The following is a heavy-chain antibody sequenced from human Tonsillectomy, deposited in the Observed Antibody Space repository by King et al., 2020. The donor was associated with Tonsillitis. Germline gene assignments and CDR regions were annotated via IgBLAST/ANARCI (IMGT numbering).Heavy chain of an antibody. D-gene: IGHD6-13*01. Sequence: VQLVESGAEVKKPGASVKVSCKASGYMFTGYYIHWVRQAPGQGLEWMGWINPNSGGTNYAEKFQDRVTMTRDTSITTAYMELRSLRSDDTAVYYCARVYSSSWFVDYFDYWGQGTLVTVSS. CDR2: INPNSGGT. J-gene: IGHJ4*02. CDR3: ARVYSSSWFVDYFDY. V-gene: IGHV1-2*02. CDR1: GYMFTGYY.